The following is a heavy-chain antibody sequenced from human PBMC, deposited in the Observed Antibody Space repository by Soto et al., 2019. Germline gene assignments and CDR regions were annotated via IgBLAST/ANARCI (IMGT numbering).Heavy chain of an antibody. CDR2: IIPVFGTP. J-gene: IGHJ6*02. Sequence: QVQVVQSGAEVKKPGSSVKVSCKASGGSFSNYGISWVRQAPGQGLEWMGGIIPVFGTPHYEQKLQDRVTITADESTSTVYMEVSSLTSEDTAVYYCARGDATKIIVTPYYGLDVWGQGTTVTVSS. D-gene: IGHD3-22*01. CDR3: ARGDATKIIVTPYYGLDV. CDR1: GGSFSNYG. V-gene: IGHV1-69*12.